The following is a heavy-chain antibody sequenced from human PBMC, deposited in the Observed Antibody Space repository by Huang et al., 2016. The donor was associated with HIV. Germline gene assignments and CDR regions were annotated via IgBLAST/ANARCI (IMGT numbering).Heavy chain of an antibody. Sequence: QLQRQESGSGLVKPSQTLSLTCAVSGASLSSGGYSWSWIRQPPGKGLEWIGYIYHRGSTYYNPSLKSRVSISVDMSKNQVSLKLSSVTAADTAVYYCARVSGYSYALFDYWGQGTLVTVSS. D-gene: IGHD5-18*01. CDR3: ARVSGYSYALFDY. CDR2: IYHRGST. J-gene: IGHJ4*02. V-gene: IGHV4-30-2*01. CDR1: GASLSSGGYS.